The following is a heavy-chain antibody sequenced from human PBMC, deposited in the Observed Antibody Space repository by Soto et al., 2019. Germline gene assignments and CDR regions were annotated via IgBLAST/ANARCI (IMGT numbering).Heavy chain of an antibody. Sequence: ASVKVSCKASGYTFTGYGISWVRQAPGQGLEWMGWISAYNGNTNYAQKLQGRVTMTTDTSTSTAYMELRSLRSEDTAAYYCARTPGANDAFDIWGQGTMVTVSS. D-gene: IGHD7-27*01. J-gene: IGHJ3*02. CDR3: ARTPGANDAFDI. CDR2: ISAYNGNT. V-gene: IGHV1-18*01. CDR1: GYTFTGYG.